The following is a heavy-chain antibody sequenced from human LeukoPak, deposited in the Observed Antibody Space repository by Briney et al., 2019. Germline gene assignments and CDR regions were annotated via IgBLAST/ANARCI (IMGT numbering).Heavy chain of an antibody. J-gene: IGHJ3*01. CDR1: GFTFSSYS. D-gene: IGHD3-9*01. V-gene: IGHV3-21*01. CDR3: VEIDSV. Sequence: PGGSLRLSCAASGFTFSSYSMNWVRQAPGKGLEWVSSISSSSSCIYCADSVKGRFTISRDNAKNSLYLQMNSLRAEDTAVYYCVEIDSVWGQGTMVTVSS. CDR2: ISSSSSCI.